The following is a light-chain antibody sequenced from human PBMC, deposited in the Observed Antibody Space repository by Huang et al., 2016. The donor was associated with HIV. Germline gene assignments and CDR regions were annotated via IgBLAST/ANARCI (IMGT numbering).Light chain of an antibody. V-gene: IGKV2-28*01. Sequence: DIVMSQSPLSLPVTPGEPASISCRSSQSLLYSNGNNYLDWYLQKPGHPPQLLIYLGSNRASGVPDRFSGSGSGTDFTLKISRVEAEDVGVYYCMQALQTPPAFGQGTRLEIK. CDR3: MQALQTPPA. CDR2: LGS. J-gene: IGKJ5*01. CDR1: QSLLYSNGNNY.